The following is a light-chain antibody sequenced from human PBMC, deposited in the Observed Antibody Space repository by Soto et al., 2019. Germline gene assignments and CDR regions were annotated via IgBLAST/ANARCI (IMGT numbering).Light chain of an antibody. CDR2: EGS. CDR3: CSYAGSDVI. Sequence: SVLTQPASVSGSPGQSITISCTGASSDVVAYYLVSWYQQHPGKAPKLIIYEGSKRPSGVSHRFSASKSANNASLTISGLQAEDEADYYCCSYAGSDVIFGGGTKLTVL. CDR1: SSDVVAYYL. V-gene: IGLV2-23*01. J-gene: IGLJ2*01.